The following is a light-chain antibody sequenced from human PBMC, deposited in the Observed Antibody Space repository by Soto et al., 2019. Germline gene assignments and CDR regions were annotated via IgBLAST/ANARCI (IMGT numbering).Light chain of an antibody. CDR1: TGAVTSGHY. CDR2: DTN. CDR3: WLFFVGPGF. J-gene: IGLJ2*01. V-gene: IGLV7-46*01. Sequence: QTVVTQEPSLTVSPGGTVTLTCDSSTGAVTSGHYPYWFQQKPGQAPRTLIYDTNNKHSWTPARFSGSLLGGKAALTLSGARLGEEADYYGWLFFVGPGFFGEGTK.